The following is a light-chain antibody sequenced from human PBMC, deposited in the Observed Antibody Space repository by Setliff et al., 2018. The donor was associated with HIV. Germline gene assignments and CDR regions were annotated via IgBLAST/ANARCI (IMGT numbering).Light chain of an antibody. CDR2: EVN. Sequence: QSVLTQPRSVSGSPGQSVTISCTGSSNDVGRYKYVSWYQQRPGKAPKTMIYEVNKRPSGGSDRFSGSKSGNMASLTISGLQAEDEADYYCCSFAGTSLFYVFGGGTKVTV. CDR3: CSFAGTSLFYV. J-gene: IGLJ1*01. V-gene: IGLV2-11*01. CDR1: SNDVGRYKY.